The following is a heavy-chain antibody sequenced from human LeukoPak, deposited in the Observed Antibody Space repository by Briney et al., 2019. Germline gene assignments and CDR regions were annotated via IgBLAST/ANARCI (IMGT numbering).Heavy chain of an antibody. CDR3: ARDRNRGSSLDI. J-gene: IGHJ3*02. CDR1: GYTFTGYY. V-gene: IGHV1-2*02. D-gene: IGHD6-6*01. CDR2: IYPYSGDT. Sequence: ASVTDSCKASGYTFTGYYIHWVRQAPGQGLEWMGWIYPYSGDTNYAQNFQGRVTMTRDTSISTAYMELSSLKSDDTAVYYCARDRNRGSSLDIWGQGTMLTVSS.